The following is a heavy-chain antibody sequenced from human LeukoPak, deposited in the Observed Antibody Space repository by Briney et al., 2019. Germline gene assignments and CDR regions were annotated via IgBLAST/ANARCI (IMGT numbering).Heavy chain of an antibody. CDR3: ARGGTAGLAD. CDR1: GGSMSSYY. J-gene: IGHJ4*02. V-gene: IGHV4-59*01. CDR2: IYSTGNT. Sequence: SETLSLTCTVSGGSMSSYYWTWIRQPPGMGLEWIAYIYSTGNTNSNPSLKSRVAISVDTSKNQFSLNLSSVTAADTAVYYCARGGTAGLADWGLGTLVTVSS. D-gene: IGHD1-14*01.